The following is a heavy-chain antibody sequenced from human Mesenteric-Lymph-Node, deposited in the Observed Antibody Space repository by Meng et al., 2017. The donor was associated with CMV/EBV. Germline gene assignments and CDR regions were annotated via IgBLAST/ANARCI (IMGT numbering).Heavy chain of an antibody. CDR2: INDSGAT. J-gene: IGHJ4*02. D-gene: IGHD5/OR15-5a*01. CDR1: GGSFSDYY. Sequence: SLACTVYGGSFSDYYFNWIRQPPGKGLEWVGEINDSGATNDNPSLNRRVTISVDKSKNQFSLNLTSVTPADTAVYYCAASTLRASFEFWGQGSLVTVSS. CDR3: AASTLRASFEF. V-gene: IGHV4-34*01.